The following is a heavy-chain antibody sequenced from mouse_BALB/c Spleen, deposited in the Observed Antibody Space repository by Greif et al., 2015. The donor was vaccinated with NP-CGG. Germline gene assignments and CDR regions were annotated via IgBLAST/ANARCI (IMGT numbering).Heavy chain of an antibody. CDR3: ARDGLRREDY. CDR1: GYTFTSYW. CDR2: IYPVDGDT. J-gene: IGHJ2*01. V-gene: IGHV1-87*01. Sequence: QVQLKQSGAELARPGASVKLSCKASGYTFTSYWMQWVKQRPGQGLEWIGAIYPVDGDTRYTQKFKGKATLTADKSSSTAYMQLSSLASEDSAVYYCARDGLRREDYWGQGTTLTVSS. D-gene: IGHD2-2*01.